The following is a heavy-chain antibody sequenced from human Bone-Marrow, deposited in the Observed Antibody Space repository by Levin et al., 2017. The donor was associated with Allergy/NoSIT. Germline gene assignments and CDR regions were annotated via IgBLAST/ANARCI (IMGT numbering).Heavy chain of an antibody. CDR3: AGYRYGDYPGGNWFDP. D-gene: IGHD4-17*01. Sequence: SQTLSLTCTVSGGSISSGDYYWSWIRQPPGKGLEWIGYIYYSGTTHYSPSLKSRLTISVDTSKNQFSLNLSSVTAADTAVYYCAGYRYGDYPGGNWFDPWGQGTLVTVSS. J-gene: IGHJ5*02. V-gene: IGHV4-30-4*01. CDR1: GGSISSGDYY. CDR2: IYYSGTT.